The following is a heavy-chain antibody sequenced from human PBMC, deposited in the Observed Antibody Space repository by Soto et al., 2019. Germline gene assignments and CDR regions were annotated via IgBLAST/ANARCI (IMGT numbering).Heavy chain of an antibody. CDR2: IYYSGKT. Sequence: PSETLSLTCSLSGASITSTTYFWAWIRQPPGKGLEWGGSIYYSGKTHYNPSLKSRATISVDRSRNQFSLQVSSVTAADTAVYYCAKNLPRTGRFDYWGQGTVVTVSS. CDR1: GASITSTTYF. V-gene: IGHV4-39*01. CDR3: AKNLPRTGRFDY. J-gene: IGHJ4*02.